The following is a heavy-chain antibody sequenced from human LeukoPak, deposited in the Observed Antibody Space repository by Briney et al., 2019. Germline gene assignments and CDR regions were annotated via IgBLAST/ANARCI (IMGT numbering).Heavy chain of an antibody. D-gene: IGHD3-10*01. Sequence: QPGGSLRLSCAVSGFTFSRHWMSWVRQAPGKGLEWLANIKQDGSEKYYVDSVEGRFTISRDNAKNSLYLQMNSLRAEDTAVYYCARSYYGSGTSYGMDVWGQGTTVTVSS. CDR2: IKQDGSEK. CDR3: ARSYYGSGTSYGMDV. V-gene: IGHV3-7*01. J-gene: IGHJ6*02. CDR1: GFTFSRHW.